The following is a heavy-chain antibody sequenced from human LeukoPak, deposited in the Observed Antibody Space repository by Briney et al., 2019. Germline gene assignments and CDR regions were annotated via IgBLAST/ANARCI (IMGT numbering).Heavy chain of an antibody. CDR2: ITPDASMT. V-gene: IGHV3-74*01. J-gene: IGHJ4*02. CDR3: AKAAPNWAIDY. CDR1: GITFSGAW. Sequence: GGSLRLSCTASGITFSGAWMHWVRQTPGKGLVWVSIITPDASMTSYVDSVRGRFTISRDNAKNTLYLQMNSLRAEDTAIYYCAKAAPNWAIDYWGQGTLVTVSS. D-gene: IGHD2-8*01.